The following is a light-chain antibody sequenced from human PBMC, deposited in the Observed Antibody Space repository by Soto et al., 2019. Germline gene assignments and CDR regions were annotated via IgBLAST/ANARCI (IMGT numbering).Light chain of an antibody. V-gene: IGKV3-15*01. CDR3: QQYNNWPALA. J-gene: IGKJ4*01. CDR2: GAS. CDR1: QSVSSN. Sequence: EIVMTQSPATLSVSPGERATLSCRASQSVSSNLAWYQQKPGQAPRLLIYGASTRATGIPARFSGSGSGTEFTLTISSLQSEDCAVYYCQQYNNWPALAFGGGTKVDIK.